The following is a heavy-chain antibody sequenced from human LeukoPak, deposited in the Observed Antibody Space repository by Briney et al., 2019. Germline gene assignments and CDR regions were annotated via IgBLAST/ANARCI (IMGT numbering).Heavy chain of an antibody. J-gene: IGHJ5*02. CDR3: ARGGAAADP. Sequence: SETLSLTCTVSGGSISSSSYYWGWIRQPPGKGLEWIGNIYYSGSTYYNPSLKSRVTISVDTSKNQFSLKLSSVTAVDTAVYYCARGGAAADPWGQGTLVTVSS. CDR2: IYYSGST. CDR1: GGSISSSSYY. D-gene: IGHD6-13*01. V-gene: IGHV4-39*07.